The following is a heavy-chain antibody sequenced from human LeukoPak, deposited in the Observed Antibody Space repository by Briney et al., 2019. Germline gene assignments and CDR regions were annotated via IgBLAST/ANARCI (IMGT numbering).Heavy chain of an antibody. CDR2: INHSEST. CDR3: ASRAYSSGWYRYDY. V-gene: IGHV4-34*01. D-gene: IGHD6-19*01. CDR1: GGSFSGYY. J-gene: IGHJ4*02. Sequence: PSETLSLTCAVYGGSFSGYYWSWIRQPPGKGLEWIGEINHSESTNYNPSLKSRVTISVDTSISTAYLQWSSLKASDTAMYYCASRAYSSGWYRYDYWGQGTLVTVSS.